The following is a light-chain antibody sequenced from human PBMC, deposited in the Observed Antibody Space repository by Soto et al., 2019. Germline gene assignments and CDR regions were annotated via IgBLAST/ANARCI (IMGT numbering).Light chain of an antibody. J-gene: IGKJ1*01. V-gene: IGKV1-5*01. Sequence: DIRVSQAPSILSGSRIYRGTITFRASQSISRWLAWYQQKPGKAPKVLIWDASSLQRGVPSRSSGSGSGTEFTLTISCLQPDDFATYYCQPYNSHLRFCQRTKVEIK. CDR1: QSISRW. CDR2: DAS. CDR3: QPYNSHLR.